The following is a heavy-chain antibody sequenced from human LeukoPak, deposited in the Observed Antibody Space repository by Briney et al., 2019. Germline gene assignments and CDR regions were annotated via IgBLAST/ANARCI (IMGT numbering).Heavy chain of an antibody. Sequence: AGGSLRLSCAASGFTFSSYGMSWVRQAPGKGLEWVSAISGSGGSTYYADSVKGRFTISRDNSKNTLYLQMNSLRAEDTAVYYCAKLAYCGGDCYFYYFDYWGQGTLVTVSS. CDR2: ISGSGGST. CDR3: AKLAYCGGDCYFYYFDY. J-gene: IGHJ4*02. V-gene: IGHV3-23*01. CDR1: GFTFSSYG. D-gene: IGHD2-21*02.